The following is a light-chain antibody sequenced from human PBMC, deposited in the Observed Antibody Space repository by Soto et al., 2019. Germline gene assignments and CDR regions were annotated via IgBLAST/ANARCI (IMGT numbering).Light chain of an antibody. Sequence: LMTQSPATLSVSPGERATLSCRASQSVSSDLTWLQQKPGQAPRLLIYGASTRATGVPGRFSGSGSGTEFTLTISSLQSEDFAVYYCLQYNNWPRTFGQGTKV. V-gene: IGKV3-15*01. J-gene: IGKJ1*01. CDR1: QSVSSD. CDR3: LQYNNWPRT. CDR2: GAS.